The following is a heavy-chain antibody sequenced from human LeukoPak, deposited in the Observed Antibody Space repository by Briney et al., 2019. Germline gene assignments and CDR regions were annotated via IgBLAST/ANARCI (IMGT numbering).Heavy chain of an antibody. J-gene: IGHJ4*02. CDR3: AKDRGAYSSSSKAAVVY. D-gene: IGHD6-6*01. CDR2: ISASGGST. Sequence: GGSLRLSCAASGFTFSSYAMSWVRQAPGKGLEWVSAISASGGSTYYADSVKGRFTISRDNSKNTLYLQMNSLRAEDTAVYYCAKDRGAYSSSSKAAVVYWGQGTLVTVSS. V-gene: IGHV3-23*01. CDR1: GFTFSSYA.